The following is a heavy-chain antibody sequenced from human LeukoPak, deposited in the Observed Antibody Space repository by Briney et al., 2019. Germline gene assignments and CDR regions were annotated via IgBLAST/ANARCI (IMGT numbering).Heavy chain of an antibody. Sequence: APVKSSCETSGYTFTAYYMHWVRQTPGQGLEWMGWINPNSGGTNYAQKYQGRVTMTRHTSISTVYMELSRLRSDDTAVYYCARDFPSSGWYQSFDYWGQAIMV. D-gene: IGHD6-19*01. CDR2: INPNSGGT. CDR3: ARDFPSSGWYQSFDY. J-gene: IGHJ4*02. V-gene: IGHV1-2*02. CDR1: GYTFTAYY.